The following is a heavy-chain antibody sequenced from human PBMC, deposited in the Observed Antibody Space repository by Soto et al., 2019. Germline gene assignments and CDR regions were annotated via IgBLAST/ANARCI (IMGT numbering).Heavy chain of an antibody. CDR2: IYRDASVI. J-gene: IGHJ4*02. Sequence: EVQLVESGGGLVPPGGSLRLSCVVSGFTFNDYRRHSVRQAPRKGLVWVSNIYRDASVIHYVAYVKGRFTISRDNGRNPLYPPVYNLRTEDSAVYYCTRFSYFDYWGQGTLVSVSS. V-gene: IGHV3-74*01. CDR3: TRFSYFDY. CDR1: GFTFNDYR.